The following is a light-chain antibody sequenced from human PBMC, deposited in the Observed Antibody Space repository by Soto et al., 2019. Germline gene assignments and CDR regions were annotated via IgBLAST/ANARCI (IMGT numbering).Light chain of an antibody. Sequence: DIQMTQSPSTLSASVGDRVTITCRASQSISSWLAWYQQKPGEAPKLLIYKASTLESGVPSRFSGSGSGTEFTLTISSLKPDDFATYYCQQYNNFWTFGQGTKVEIK. CDR2: KAS. CDR3: QQYNNFWT. CDR1: QSISSW. J-gene: IGKJ1*01. V-gene: IGKV1-5*03.